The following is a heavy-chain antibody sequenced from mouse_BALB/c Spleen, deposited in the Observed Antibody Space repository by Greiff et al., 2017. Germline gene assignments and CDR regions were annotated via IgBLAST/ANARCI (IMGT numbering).Heavy chain of an antibody. V-gene: IGHV5-17*02. CDR2: ISSGSSTI. Sequence: EVQLVESGGGLVQPGGSRKLSCAASGFTFSSFGMHWVRQAQEKGLEWVAYISSGSSTIYYADTVKGRFTISRDNPKNTLFLQMTSLRSEDTAMYYCARGWDYDWFAYWGQGTLVTVSA. D-gene: IGHD2-4*01. CDR1: GFTFSSFG. CDR3: ARGWDYDWFAY. J-gene: IGHJ3*01.